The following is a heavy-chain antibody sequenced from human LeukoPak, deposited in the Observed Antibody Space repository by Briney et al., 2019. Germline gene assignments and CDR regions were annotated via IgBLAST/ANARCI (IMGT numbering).Heavy chain of an antibody. V-gene: IGHV4-59*12. CDR3: AREMVGYTNWFDP. J-gene: IGHJ5*02. D-gene: IGHD2-2*02. Sequence: PSETLSLTCTVSGGSISSYYWSWIRQPPGKGLEWIGYIYYSGSTNYNPSLKSRVTIPVDTSKNQFSLKLSSVTAADTAVYYCAREMVGYTNWFDPWGQGTLVTVSS. CDR2: IYYSGST. CDR1: GGSISSYY.